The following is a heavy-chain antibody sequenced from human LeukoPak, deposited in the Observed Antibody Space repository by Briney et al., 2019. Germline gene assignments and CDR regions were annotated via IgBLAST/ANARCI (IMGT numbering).Heavy chain of an antibody. CDR1: GFTFSRYW. D-gene: IGHD1-26*01. V-gene: IGHV3-74*01. CDR3: ARDHDAVGTTIDL. Sequence: PGGSLRLSCAASGFTFSRYWVHWVRQVPGEGLVWVSRIKSDGSATWYADSVKGRFTISRDNARNTLSLQMNSLRAEDTALYYCARDHDAVGTTIDLWGQGALVTVSS. J-gene: IGHJ4*02. CDR2: IKSDGSAT.